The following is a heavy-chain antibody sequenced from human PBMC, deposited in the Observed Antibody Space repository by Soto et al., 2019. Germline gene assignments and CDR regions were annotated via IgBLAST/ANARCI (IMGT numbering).Heavy chain of an antibody. CDR1: GASIGSGGYY. D-gene: IGHD4-17*01. Sequence: SETLSLTCTVSGASIGSGGYYWGWIRQPPGKGLEWIGSIDYSGSTNYDPSLKSRVTISVDTSNNQFSLELSSVTAADTALYFCARHDVTVTFNYFDRWGQGTLVTVSS. V-gene: IGHV4-39*01. CDR2: IDYSGST. J-gene: IGHJ5*02. CDR3: ARHDVTVTFNYFDR.